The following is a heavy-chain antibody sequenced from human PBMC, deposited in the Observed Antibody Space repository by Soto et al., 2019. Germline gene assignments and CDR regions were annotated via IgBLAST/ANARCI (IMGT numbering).Heavy chain of an antibody. CDR3: ARDPLTVAGTGISADP. Sequence: SETLSLACTVPGGSSSSYYWSWIRQPAGKGLEWIGRIYTSGSTNYNPSLKSRVTMSVDTSKNQFSLKLSSVTAADTAVYYCARDPLTVAGTGISADPWGQGTLVTVSS. CDR2: IYTSGST. D-gene: IGHD6-19*01. J-gene: IGHJ5*02. CDR1: GGSSSSYY. V-gene: IGHV4-4*07.